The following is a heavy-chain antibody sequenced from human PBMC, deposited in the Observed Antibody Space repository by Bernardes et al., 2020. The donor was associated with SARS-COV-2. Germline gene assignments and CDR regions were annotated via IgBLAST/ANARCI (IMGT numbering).Heavy chain of an antibody. CDR2: VWFDGSDI. D-gene: IGHD3-22*01. J-gene: IGHJ4*02. CDR1: GFTFSNYG. CDR3: ARELQYDNLY. V-gene: IGHV3-33*01. Sequence: GGSLRLSCAASGFTFSNYGMHWVRQAPGKGLEWVAHVWFDGSDIDYADSVKGRFTISRDNSKNTLFLQMNNLRAEDTAVYYCARELQYDNLYWGQGVLVTVSS.